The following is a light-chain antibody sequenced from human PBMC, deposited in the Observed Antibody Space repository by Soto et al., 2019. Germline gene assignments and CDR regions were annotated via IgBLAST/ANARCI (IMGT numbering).Light chain of an antibody. Sequence: DIQMTQSPSSLSASIGDRVTITCRASQSISTYLNWYQQKPGKAPNLLINAASSLQKGVPSRFSGSGSGTDFTLTISTLQPEDFATYYCQQSYNFPSTFGGGTKVEIK. V-gene: IGKV1-39*01. CDR1: QSISTY. CDR2: AAS. J-gene: IGKJ4*01. CDR3: QQSYNFPST.